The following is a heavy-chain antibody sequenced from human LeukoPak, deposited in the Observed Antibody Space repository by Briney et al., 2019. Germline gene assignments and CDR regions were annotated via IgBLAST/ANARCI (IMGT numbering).Heavy chain of an antibody. CDR2: ISVYNGNT. Sequence: ASVKVSCKASGYTFTSYGISWVRQAPGQGLEWMGWISVYNGNTNYAQHLQGRVTMTTDTSTSTAYMELRSLRSDDTAVYYCARDRYSSSLYYYYGMDVWGQGTTVTVSS. V-gene: IGHV1-18*01. CDR3: ARDRYSSSLYYYYGMDV. CDR1: GYTFTSYG. D-gene: IGHD6-13*01. J-gene: IGHJ6*02.